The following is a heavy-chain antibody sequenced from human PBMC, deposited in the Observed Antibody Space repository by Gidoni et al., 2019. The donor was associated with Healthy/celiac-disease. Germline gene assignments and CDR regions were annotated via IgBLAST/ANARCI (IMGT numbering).Heavy chain of an antibody. V-gene: IGHV1-69*06. CDR2: IIPIFGTA. J-gene: IGHJ4*02. Sequence: QVQLVQSGAEVKKPGSSVKVSCKASGGTFSSSAISWVRQAPGQGLEWMGGIIPIFGTANYAQKFQGRVTITADKSTSTAYMELSSLRSEDTAVYYCARSLSIAAAGTVSHFDYWGQGTLVTVSS. CDR3: ARSLSIAAAGTVSHFDY. CDR1: GGTFSSSA. D-gene: IGHD6-13*01.